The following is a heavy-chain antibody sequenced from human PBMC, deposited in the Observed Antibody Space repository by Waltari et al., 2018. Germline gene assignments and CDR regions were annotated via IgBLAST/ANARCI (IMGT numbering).Heavy chain of an antibody. V-gene: IGHV3-21*01. CDR3: ARGHNLYSDSGAYFNPHHWYLDP. J-gene: IGHJ2*01. CDR1: GFSFYTYS. D-gene: IGHD3-16*01. CDR2: ISPHSNYI. Sequence: EVQLVESGGGLVKPGGSLRLSCEASGFSFYTYSMNWVRQAPGKGLEWVASISPHSNYISYADSLGGRFTISRDNAKNSGFLQMNGLRAEDTAVYYCARGHNLYSDSGAYFNPHHWYLDPWGRGTMVAVSS.